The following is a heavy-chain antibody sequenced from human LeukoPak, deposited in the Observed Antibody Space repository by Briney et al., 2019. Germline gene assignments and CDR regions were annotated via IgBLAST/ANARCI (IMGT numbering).Heavy chain of an antibody. J-gene: IGHJ5*02. CDR3: ARASSYYDFWSGSPKFDP. D-gene: IGHD3-3*01. V-gene: IGHV3-21*01. CDR2: ISSSSSYI. Sequence: PGGSLRLSCAASGFTFSSYSMNWVRQAPGKGLEWVSSISSSSSYIYYADSVKGRFTISRDNAKNSLYLQMNSLRAEDTAVYYCARASSYYDFWSGSPKFDPWGQGTLVTVSP. CDR1: GFTFSSYS.